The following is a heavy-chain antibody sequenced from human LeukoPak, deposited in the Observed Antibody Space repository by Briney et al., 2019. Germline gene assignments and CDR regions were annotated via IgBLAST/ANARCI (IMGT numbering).Heavy chain of an antibody. J-gene: IGHJ3*02. CDR3: ARVRRIKIFDAFDI. V-gene: IGHV3-11*01. CDR1: GFTFSDYS. CDR2: ISSSGSTI. D-gene: IGHD3-9*01. Sequence: GGSLRLSCAASGFTFSDYSMNWMRQAPGKGLEWLSYISSSGSTIYYADSVKGRFTISRDNAKNSLYLQMNSLRAEDTAVYYCARVRRIKIFDAFDIWGQGTMVTVSS.